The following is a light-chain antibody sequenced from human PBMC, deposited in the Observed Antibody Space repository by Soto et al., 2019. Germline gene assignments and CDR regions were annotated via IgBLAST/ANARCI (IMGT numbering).Light chain of an antibody. CDR1: SSDVGGYNY. CDR2: DVS. V-gene: IGLV2-14*01. J-gene: IGLJ2*01. CDR3: SSYTTSSTLE. Sequence: QAVVTQPASVSGSPGQSITISCTGTSSDVGGYNYVSWYQQYPGKGPKLIIYDVSNRPSGVSNRFSGSKSGNTASLTISGLQAEDEADYYCSSYTTSSTLEIGGGTKLTVL.